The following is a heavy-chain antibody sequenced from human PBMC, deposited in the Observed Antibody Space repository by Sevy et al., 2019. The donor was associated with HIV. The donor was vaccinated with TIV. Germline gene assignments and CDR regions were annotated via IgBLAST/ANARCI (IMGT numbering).Heavy chain of an antibody. CDR2: ISSSSDSSRTL. D-gene: IGHD6-19*01. J-gene: IGHJ4*01. CDR1: GFTFSSYS. V-gene: IGHV3-48*01. CDR3: ARPDLSGWYFDF. Sequence: GGSLSLSCVASGFTFSSYSMNWVRQAPGKGLEWVSYISSSSDSSRTLYYADSVKGRFSISRDNAKNSVHLQMTSLRVDDTAVYYCARPDLSGWYFDFWGHGTLVTVSS.